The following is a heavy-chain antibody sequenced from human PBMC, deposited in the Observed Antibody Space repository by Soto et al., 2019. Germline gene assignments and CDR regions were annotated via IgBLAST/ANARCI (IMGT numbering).Heavy chain of an antibody. CDR3: VREPPPGGPFDY. D-gene: IGHD1-26*01. V-gene: IGHV1-46*03. CDR2: INPSGGRA. CDR1: GYNFINYY. Sequence: ASVKVSWKASGYNFINYYIHCVRQSPGQGLEWMGIINPSGGRASNAQKYQGRVTLTRDTSTTTVYMELSSLGSEDTAVYYCVREPPPGGPFDYWGQGTLVTVSS. J-gene: IGHJ4*02.